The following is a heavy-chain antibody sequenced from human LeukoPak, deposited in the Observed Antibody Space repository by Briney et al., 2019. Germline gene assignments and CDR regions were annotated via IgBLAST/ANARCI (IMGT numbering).Heavy chain of an antibody. V-gene: IGHV3-23*01. J-gene: IGHJ6*02. CDR2: ISGSGGST. D-gene: IGHD2-2*01. CDR1: GFTFSSYA. Sequence: GGSLRLSCAASGFTFSSYAMSWVRQAPGKGLEWVSAISGSGGSTFYADSVTGRFTISRDNSKNTLYLQMDSLRAEDTAVYYCAKSDRYCSSTSCYPLYYYYGKDVWGQGTTVTVSS. CDR3: AKSDRYCSSTSCYPLYYYYGKDV.